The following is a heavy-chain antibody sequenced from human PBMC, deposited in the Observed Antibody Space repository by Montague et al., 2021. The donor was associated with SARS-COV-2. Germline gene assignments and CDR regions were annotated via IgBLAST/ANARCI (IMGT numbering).Heavy chain of an antibody. J-gene: IGHJ3*02. Sequence: PALVKPTQTLTLTCTFSGFSLSTSGVGVGWIRKPQGKALEGLALVYWDDEKGYSPSLKSRLTITKDTSKNQVVLTMTNMDPVDTATYYCAHRRGLLLSDAFDIWGQGTMVTVSS. CDR3: AHRRGLLLSDAFDI. D-gene: IGHD1-26*01. CDR2: VYWDDEK. CDR1: GFSLSTSGVG. V-gene: IGHV2-5*02.